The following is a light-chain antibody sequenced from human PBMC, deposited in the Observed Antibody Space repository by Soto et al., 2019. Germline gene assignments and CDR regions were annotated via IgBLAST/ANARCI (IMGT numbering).Light chain of an antibody. J-gene: IGKJ5*01. CDR2: DAS. CDR3: QQRAGSST. CDR1: QSVSNQ. V-gene: IGKV3-11*01. Sequence: EIVMTQSPATLSLSPGERATLSCRASQSVSNQLAWYQQKPGQAPRLLIYDASRRVTGIPARFSGSGSGTDFTLTLSSLEPEDFAVYYCQQRAGSSTFGQGTRLEIK.